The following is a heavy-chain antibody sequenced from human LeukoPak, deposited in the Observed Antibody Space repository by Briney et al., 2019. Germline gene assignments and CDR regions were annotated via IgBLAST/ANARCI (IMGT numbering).Heavy chain of an antibody. Sequence: GGSLRLSCTISGFAFDDFAMSWVRHPAGKGLEWVGFIRRRAYGGAAEYAASVKGRFIISRDDSKGIAYLQMNSLKTEDTAVYYCSRNGLVDFDYWGQGSRVIVSP. CDR2: IRRRAYGGAA. CDR3: SRNGLVDFDY. CDR1: GFAFDDFA. J-gene: IGHJ4*02. V-gene: IGHV3-49*04.